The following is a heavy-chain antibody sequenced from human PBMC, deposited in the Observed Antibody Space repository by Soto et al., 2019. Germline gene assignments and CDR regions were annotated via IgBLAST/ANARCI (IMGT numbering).Heavy chain of an antibody. V-gene: IGHV4-4*07. CDR1: GGSISAYY. D-gene: IGHD6-13*01. CDR2: VHATDGT. Sequence: QVQLQESGPGLVKPSETLSLTCTVSGGSISAYYWSWIRQPAGKGMEWVGRVHATDGTKYNPSLKGRVTMSIDTSKNQFSLNLGSLTGADTAVYYCSRALTSAAGLYFDYWGQGILVTVSS. J-gene: IGHJ4*02. CDR3: SRALTSAAGLYFDY.